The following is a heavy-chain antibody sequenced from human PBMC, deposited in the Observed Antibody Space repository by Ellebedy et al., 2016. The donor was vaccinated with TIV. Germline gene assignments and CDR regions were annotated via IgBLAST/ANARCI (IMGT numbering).Heavy chain of an antibody. V-gene: IGHV4-34*01. J-gene: IGHJ4*02. CDR3: AADRSISWYFY. CDR1: GGSFSGYY. D-gene: IGHD2-2*01. Sequence: MPSETLSLTCAVYGGSFSGYYWSWIRQPPGKGLEWIGEITHSGSTNYNPSLKSRVTISVDTSKNQFSLNLSSVTAADTAVYYCAADRSISWYFYWGQGTLVTVSS. CDR2: ITHSGST.